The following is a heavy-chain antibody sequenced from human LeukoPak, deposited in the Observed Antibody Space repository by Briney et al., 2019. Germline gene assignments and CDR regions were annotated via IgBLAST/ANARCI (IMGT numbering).Heavy chain of an antibody. V-gene: IGHV1-69*01. CDR2: IIPTFGTA. D-gene: IGHD5-18*01. CDR3: ARDRVDTAMVWNY. Sequence: SVKVSCKASGGTFSSYAISWVRQAPGQGLEWMGGIIPTFGTANYAQKFQGRVTITADESTSTAYMELSSLRSEDTAVYYCARDRVDTAMVWNYWGQGTLVTVSS. CDR1: GGTFSSYA. J-gene: IGHJ4*02.